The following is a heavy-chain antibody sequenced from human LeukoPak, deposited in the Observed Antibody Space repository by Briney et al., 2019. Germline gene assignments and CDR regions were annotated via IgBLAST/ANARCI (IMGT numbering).Heavy chain of an antibody. Sequence: GGSLRLSCVASGFNFNKYGMSWVRQAPGKGLEWVSGISGSGVDTYYADSARGRFTISRDNSKNTVYLQMNSLRAEDTAVYYCARSTAHLDYWGQGTLVTVSS. CDR3: ARSTAHLDY. V-gene: IGHV3-23*01. CDR2: ISGSGVDT. D-gene: IGHD2-21*02. J-gene: IGHJ4*02. CDR1: GFNFNKYG.